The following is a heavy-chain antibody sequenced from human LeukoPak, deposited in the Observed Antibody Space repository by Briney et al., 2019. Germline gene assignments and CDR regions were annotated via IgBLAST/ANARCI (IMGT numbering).Heavy chain of an antibody. D-gene: IGHD6-19*01. CDR2: IYHSGST. CDR3: ASLSGWLRDY. CDR1: GYPISSGHY. J-gene: IGHJ4*02. Sequence: SETLSPTCAVSGYPISSGHYWGSIRQPPGKGLEWIGRIYHSGSTYYNPSLKSRVTISVDTSKNQFSLKLSSVTAADTAVYYCASLSGWLRDYWGQGTLVTVSS. V-gene: IGHV4-38-2*01.